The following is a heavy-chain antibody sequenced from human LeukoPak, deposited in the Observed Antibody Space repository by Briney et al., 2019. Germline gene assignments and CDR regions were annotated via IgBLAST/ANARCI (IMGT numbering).Heavy chain of an antibody. CDR1: GYSISSGYY. V-gene: IGHV4-38-2*02. CDR3: ASLPHYYDSSGYGPSAFDI. CDR2: IYYSGST. D-gene: IGHD3-22*01. J-gene: IGHJ3*02. Sequence: SETLSLTCTVSGYSISSGYYWGWIRQPPGKGLEWIGSIYYSGSTYYNPSLKSRVTISVDTSKNQFSLKLSSVTAADTAVYYCASLPHYYDSSGYGPSAFDIWGQGTMVTVSS.